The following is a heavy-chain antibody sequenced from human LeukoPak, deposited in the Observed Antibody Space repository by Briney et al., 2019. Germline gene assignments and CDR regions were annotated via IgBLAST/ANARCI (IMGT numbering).Heavy chain of an antibody. CDR3: ARVRSGYYLDY. CDR1: GFTFSSYS. Sequence: GGSLRLSCAASGFTFSSYSMKWVRQAPGKGLEWVSYISSSSSTINHADSVKGRFTISRDNAKNSLYLQMNSLRAEDTAVYYCARVRSGYYLDYWGQGTLVTVSS. V-gene: IGHV3-48*01. CDR2: ISSSSSTI. J-gene: IGHJ4*02. D-gene: IGHD3-3*01.